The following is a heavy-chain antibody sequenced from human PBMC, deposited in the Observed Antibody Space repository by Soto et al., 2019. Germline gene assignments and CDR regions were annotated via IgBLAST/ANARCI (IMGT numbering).Heavy chain of an antibody. D-gene: IGHD2-2*02. CDR1: GYTFTKYG. Sequence: QEQLVQSGGEVKKPGASVRVSCKASGYTFTKYGITWVRQAPGQGLEWMGWIGVYNCKTNYARKLKGRVTMTADASASTAYMELRSLRSDDTAVYYCSRARYCTSPSCYNHYYSGMDIWGQGTTVSVSS. J-gene: IGHJ6*02. V-gene: IGHV1-18*04. CDR3: SRARYCTSPSCYNHYYSGMDI. CDR2: IGVYNCKT.